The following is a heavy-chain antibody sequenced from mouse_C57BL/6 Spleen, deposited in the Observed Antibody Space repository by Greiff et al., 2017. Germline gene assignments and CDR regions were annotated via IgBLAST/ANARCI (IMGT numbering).Heavy chain of an antibody. V-gene: IGHV1-59*01. D-gene: IGHD1-1*01. J-gene: IGHJ1*03. CDR2: IDPSDSYT. Sequence: QVQLQQPGAELVMPGTSVKLSCKASGYTFTSYWMHWVKQRPGQGLEWIGVIDPSDSYTNYNQKFKGKATLTVDTYSSTAYMPLSSLTSEDSAVYYYAKDYGSTHWYFDVWGTGTTVTVSS. CDR1: GYTFTSYW. CDR3: AKDYGSTHWYFDV.